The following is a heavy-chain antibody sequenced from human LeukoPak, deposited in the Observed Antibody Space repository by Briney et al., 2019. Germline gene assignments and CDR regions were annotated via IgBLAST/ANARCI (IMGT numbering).Heavy chain of an antibody. CDR1: GFTFSDYY. V-gene: IGHV3-72*01. D-gene: IGHD3-10*01. Sequence: GGSLRLSCEVSGFTFSDYYMNWVRQAPGKGLEWVGRSKNKASGYTTEYAACVKGRFTISRDDPKSSLYLQMNSLKTEDTAVYYCTRDAMVQGGNSYYHGMDVWGQGTTVTVSS. CDR2: SKNKASGYTT. CDR3: TRDAMVQGGNSYYHGMDV. J-gene: IGHJ6*02.